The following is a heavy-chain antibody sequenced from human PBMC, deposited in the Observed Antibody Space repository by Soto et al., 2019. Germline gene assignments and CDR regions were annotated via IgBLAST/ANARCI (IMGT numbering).Heavy chain of an antibody. CDR1: GYTFTDYY. D-gene: IGHD6-19*01. Sequence: QVQLVQSGAEVKKPGASVKVSCKASGYTFTDYYMHWVRQAPGQGLEWMGIISPSGGSTYAQKFQGRVTVTRETCTSTVYMELSSLRSEDTAVYYCARDGSSDWLTWFDPWGQGSLVTVSS. J-gene: IGHJ5*02. V-gene: IGHV1-46*01. CDR2: ISPSGGST. CDR3: ARDGSSDWLTWFDP.